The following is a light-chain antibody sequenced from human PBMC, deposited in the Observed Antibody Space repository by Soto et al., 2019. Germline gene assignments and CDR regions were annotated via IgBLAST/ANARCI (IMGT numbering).Light chain of an antibody. CDR3: SSFTSSSTYV. CDR2: DVS. V-gene: IGLV2-14*01. J-gene: IGLJ1*01. CDR1: SSDVGGYDF. Sequence: QSVLIQPASVSGSPGQSITISCTGTSSDVGGYDFVSWYQQHPGEAPKLMIYDVSDRPSGVSNRFSGSKSGNTASLTISGLQAEDEADYYCSSFTSSSTYVFGTGTKVTVL.